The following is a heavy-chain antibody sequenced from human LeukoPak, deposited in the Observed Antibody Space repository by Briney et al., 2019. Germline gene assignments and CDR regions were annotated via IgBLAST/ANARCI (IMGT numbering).Heavy chain of an antibody. J-gene: IGHJ4*02. CDR3: AREMIAAAGEITFDY. CDR1: GFTYSSYG. Sequence: GGSLRLSCAASGFTYSSYGMNWVRQAPGKGLEWVSSISSSSSYIYYADSVKGRFTISTDNAKNSLYLQMNSLRAEDTAVYYCAREMIAAAGEITFDYWGQGTLVTVSS. D-gene: IGHD6-13*01. V-gene: IGHV3-21*01. CDR2: ISSSSSYI.